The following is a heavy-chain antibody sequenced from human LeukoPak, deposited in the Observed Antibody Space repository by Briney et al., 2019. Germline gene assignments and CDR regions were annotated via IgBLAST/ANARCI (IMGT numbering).Heavy chain of an antibody. Sequence: NTGGSLRLSCAASGFTFSDYNMNWVRQAPGKGLEWVSYITNGGSTIHHADSVEGRFTISRDNAKKTLYLQMNSLRAEDTAVYYCARSIGLTGGGVDVWGQGTTVTFSS. V-gene: IGHV3-11*01. CDR2: ITNGGSTI. D-gene: IGHD3-9*01. CDR3: ARSIGLTGGGVDV. CDR1: GFTFSDYN. J-gene: IGHJ6*02.